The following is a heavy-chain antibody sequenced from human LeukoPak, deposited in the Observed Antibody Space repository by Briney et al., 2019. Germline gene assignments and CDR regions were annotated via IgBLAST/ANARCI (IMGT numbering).Heavy chain of an antibody. V-gene: IGHV1-2*02. Sequence: ASVKVSCKASGYTFTGYYIHWVRQAPGQGLEWMGWLKPDSGDTKYVEKFQGRVTMTRDTSITTVYMELSGLKSDDTAVYYCARRQSGYCGRRYTSHLDYWSQGTLVTVS. CDR3: ARRQSGYCGRRYTSHLDY. CDR2: LKPDSGDT. D-gene: IGHD6-19*01. J-gene: IGHJ4*02. CDR1: GYTFTGYY.